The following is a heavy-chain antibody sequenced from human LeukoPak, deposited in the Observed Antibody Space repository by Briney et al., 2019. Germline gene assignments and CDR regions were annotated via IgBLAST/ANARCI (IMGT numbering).Heavy chain of an antibody. V-gene: IGHV1-2*02. CDR3: ARDPTRGDLSVY. D-gene: IGHD7-27*01. CDR2: INSNSGDT. J-gene: IGHJ4*02. CDR1: GYTFTDYF. Sequence: ASVTVSCKASGYTFTDYFFHWVRQAPGQGLEWMGWINSNSGDTNYAQKFQGRVTMTRDTSISTAYMELSRLRSDDTAVYYCARDPTRGDLSVYWGQGTLVTVSS.